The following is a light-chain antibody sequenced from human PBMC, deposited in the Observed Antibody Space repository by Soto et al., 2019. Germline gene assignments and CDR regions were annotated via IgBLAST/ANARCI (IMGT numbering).Light chain of an antibody. J-gene: IGKJ1*01. V-gene: IGKV1-5*03. CDR1: QSISSW. CDR2: KAS. CDR3: QHYNTYPWT. Sequence: DIQMTQFPLSLSASVGDRVTVTCRASQSISSWLAWYQQKAGKAPKLLIYKASALESGVPSRFSGSGSGTEFTLTISSLEPEDFATYYCQHYNTYPWTFGQGTKVDI.